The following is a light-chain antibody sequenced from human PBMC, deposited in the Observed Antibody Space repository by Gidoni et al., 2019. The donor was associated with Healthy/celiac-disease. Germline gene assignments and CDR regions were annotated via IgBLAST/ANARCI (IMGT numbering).Light chain of an antibody. J-gene: IGKJ5*01. CDR1: QSISSY. CDR3: QQGYSTPNT. Sequence: IQMTPSPSSLSASVGDRVTITSRASQSISSYLHWYQQKPGKAPKLLIYAASSLQSGVPSRFSGSGSGTDFTLTISSLQPEDFATYYCQQGYSTPNTFGQGTRLEIK. CDR2: AAS. V-gene: IGKV1-39*01.